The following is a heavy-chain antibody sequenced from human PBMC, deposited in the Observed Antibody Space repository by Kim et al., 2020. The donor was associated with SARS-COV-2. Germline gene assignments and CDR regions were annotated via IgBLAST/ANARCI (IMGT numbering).Heavy chain of an antibody. J-gene: IGHJ4*02. CDR3: AKDMAPYSSSSCFDY. D-gene: IGHD6-6*01. Sequence: DSGKGRFTITRDNAKTTLYLQMNSLRAEDTALYYCAKDMAPYSSSSCFDYWGQGTLVTVSS. V-gene: IGHV3-9*01.